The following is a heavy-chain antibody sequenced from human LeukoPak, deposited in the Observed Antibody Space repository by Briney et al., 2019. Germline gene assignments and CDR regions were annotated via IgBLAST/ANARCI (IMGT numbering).Heavy chain of an antibody. Sequence: GGSLRLSCAASGFTFSSYSMNWVRQAPGKGLEWVSSISSSSSYIYYADSVKGRFTISRDNAKNSLYLQMNSLRAEDTAVYYCARGLSGLRFLEWTGDYWGQGTLVTVSS. D-gene: IGHD3-3*01. CDR2: ISSSSSYI. J-gene: IGHJ4*02. CDR1: GFTFSSYS. CDR3: ARGLSGLRFLEWTGDY. V-gene: IGHV3-21*01.